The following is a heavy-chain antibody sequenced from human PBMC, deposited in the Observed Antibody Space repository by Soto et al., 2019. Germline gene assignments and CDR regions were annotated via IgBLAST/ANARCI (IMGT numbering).Heavy chain of an antibody. CDR2: IYYSGST. CDR3: AGRYGSGIYYYMDV. Sequence: SETLSLTCTVSGGSISSYYWSWIRQPPGKGLEWIGYIYYSGSTNYNPSLKSRVTISVDTSKNQFSLKLSSVTAADTAVYYCAGRYGSGIYYYMDVWGKGTTVTVSS. D-gene: IGHD3-10*01. CDR1: GGSISSYY. J-gene: IGHJ6*03. V-gene: IGHV4-59*08.